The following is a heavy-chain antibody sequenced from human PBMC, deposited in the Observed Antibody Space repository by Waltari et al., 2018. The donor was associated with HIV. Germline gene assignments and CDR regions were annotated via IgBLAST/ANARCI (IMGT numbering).Heavy chain of an antibody. CDR3: ARDLPEKIDCSGGSCYQYSFDY. J-gene: IGHJ4*02. Sequence: QVQLQESGPGLVKPSGTLSLTCAVSGGSISSSNWWSWVRQPPGKGLEWIGEIYHSGSTNYNPSLKSRVTISVDKSKNQFSLKLSSVTAADTAVYYCARDLPEKIDCSGGSCYQYSFDYWGQGTLVTVSS. V-gene: IGHV4-4*02. CDR1: GGSISSSNW. CDR2: IYHSGST. D-gene: IGHD2-15*01.